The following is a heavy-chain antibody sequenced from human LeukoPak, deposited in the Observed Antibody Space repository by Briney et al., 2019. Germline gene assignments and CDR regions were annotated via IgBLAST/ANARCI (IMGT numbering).Heavy chain of an antibody. Sequence: ASVKVSCKASGGTFSSYAISWVRQAPGQGLEWMGWISAYNGNTNYAQKLQGRVTMTTDTSTSTAYMELRSLRSDDTAVYYCARGGSGWYSGDYWGQGTLVTVSS. J-gene: IGHJ4*02. CDR3: ARGGSGWYSGDY. CDR1: GGTFSSYA. V-gene: IGHV1-18*01. D-gene: IGHD6-19*01. CDR2: ISAYNGNT.